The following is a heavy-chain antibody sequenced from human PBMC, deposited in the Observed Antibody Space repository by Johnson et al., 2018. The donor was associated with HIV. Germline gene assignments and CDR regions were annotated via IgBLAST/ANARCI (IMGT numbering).Heavy chain of an antibody. D-gene: IGHD4-23*01. J-gene: IGHJ3*02. Sequence: VQLVESGGGLVQPGRSLRVSCAASGFIFEHYAMHWVRQVPGKGPEWVSGISWNSGTKGHADSVAGRFTISKDNAKNSLFLQMSSLTIEDTALYYCAKDIEPGGGNFLVGTFHIWGQGTMVIVSS. CDR2: ISWNSGTK. CDR3: AKDIEPGGGNFLVGTFHI. V-gene: IGHV3-9*01. CDR1: GFIFEHYA.